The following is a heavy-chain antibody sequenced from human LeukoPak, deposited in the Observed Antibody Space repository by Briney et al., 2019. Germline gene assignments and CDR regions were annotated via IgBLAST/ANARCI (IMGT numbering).Heavy chain of an antibody. CDR1: GFTFSSYA. J-gene: IGHJ6*02. V-gene: IGHV3-30-3*01. D-gene: IGHD4-17*01. CDR2: ISYDGSNK. CDR3: ARDTPYDYGRYYYGMDV. Sequence: GGPLRLSCAASGFTFSSYAMHWVRQAPGKGLEWVAVISYDGSNKYYADSVKGRFTISRDNSKNTLYLQMNSLRAEDTAVYYCARDTPYDYGRYYYGMDVWGQGTTVTVSS.